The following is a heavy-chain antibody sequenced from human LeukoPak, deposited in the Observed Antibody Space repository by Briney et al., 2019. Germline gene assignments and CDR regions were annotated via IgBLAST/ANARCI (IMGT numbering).Heavy chain of an antibody. CDR1: GFTVSSNY. CDR3: ARDVEMTTITAFDY. D-gene: IGHD5-24*01. V-gene: IGHV3-66*01. J-gene: IGHJ4*02. CDR2: IYSDGNT. Sequence: GGSLRLSCAASGFTVSSNYMSWVRQAPGKGLEWVSVIYSDGNTYYADSVKDRFTISRDISKNTLYLQMNSLRAEDTAVYYCARDVEMTTITAFDYWGQGTLVTVSS.